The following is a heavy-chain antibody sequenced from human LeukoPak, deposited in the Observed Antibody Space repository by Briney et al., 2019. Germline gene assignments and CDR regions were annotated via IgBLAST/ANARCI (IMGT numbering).Heavy chain of an antibody. CDR2: IDWDDDK. CDR1: GFSLSTSGMR. D-gene: IGHD3-16*02. V-gene: IGHV2-70*04. Sequence: SGPALVKPTQTLILTCTFSGFSLSTSGMRVSWIRQPPGKALEWLARIDWDDDKFYSTSLKTRLTISKDTSKNQVVLTMTNMDPVDTATYYCARMVISSYYFDYWGQGTLVTVSS. CDR3: ARMVISSYYFDY. J-gene: IGHJ4*02.